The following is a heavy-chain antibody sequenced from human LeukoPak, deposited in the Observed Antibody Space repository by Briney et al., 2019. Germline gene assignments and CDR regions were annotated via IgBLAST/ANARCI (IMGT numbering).Heavy chain of an antibody. Sequence: SETLSLTCTVSGGSISSGSYYWSWIRQPAGKGLEWIGRIYTSGSTNYNPSLKSRVTISVDTSKNQFSLKLSSVTAADTAVYYCARVRRYYGVDVWGQGTTVTVSS. J-gene: IGHJ6*02. CDR2: IYTSGST. CDR1: GGSISSGSYY. V-gene: IGHV4-61*02. D-gene: IGHD6-6*01. CDR3: ARVRRYYGVDV.